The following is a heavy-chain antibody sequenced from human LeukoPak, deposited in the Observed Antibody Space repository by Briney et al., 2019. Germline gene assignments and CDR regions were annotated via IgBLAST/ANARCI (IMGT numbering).Heavy chain of an antibody. D-gene: IGHD2-2*01. CDR1: GYTFTGYY. V-gene: IGHV1-2*02. Sequence: ASVKVSCKASGYTFTGYYMHWVRQAPGQGLEWMGWINPNSGGTNYAQKFQGRVTMTRDTSISTTYMELRSLRSDDTAVYYCARDIVVVPAAKNAFDIWGQGTMVTVSS. J-gene: IGHJ3*02. CDR3: ARDIVVVPAAKNAFDI. CDR2: INPNSGGT.